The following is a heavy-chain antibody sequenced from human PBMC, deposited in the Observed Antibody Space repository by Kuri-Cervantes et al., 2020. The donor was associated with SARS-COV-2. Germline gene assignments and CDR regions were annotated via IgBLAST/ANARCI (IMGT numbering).Heavy chain of an antibody. CDR3: ARDNSIWYRGAFDI. CDR1: GGSFSGYY. D-gene: IGHD6-13*01. V-gene: IGHV4-34*01. J-gene: IGHJ3*02. Sequence: GSLRLSCAVYGGSFSGYYWSWIRQPPGKGLEWIGEINHSGSTNYNPSLKSRVTISVDTSKNQFSLKLSSVTAADTAVYFCARDNSIWYRGAFDIWGQGTMVTVSS. CDR2: INHSGST.